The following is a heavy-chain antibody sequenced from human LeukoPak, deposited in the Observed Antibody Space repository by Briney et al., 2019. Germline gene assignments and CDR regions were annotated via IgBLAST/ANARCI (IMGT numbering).Heavy chain of an antibody. CDR2: IIPIFGTA. CDR1: GYTLTSSG. Sequence: ASVKVSCKASGYTLTSSGISWVRQAPGQGLEWMGGIIPIFGTANYAQKFQGRVTITADESTSTAYMELSSLRSEDTAVYYCARAPNYDILTGAYYFDYWGQGTLVTVSS. CDR3: ARAPNYDILTGAYYFDY. D-gene: IGHD3-9*01. V-gene: IGHV1-69*13. J-gene: IGHJ4*02.